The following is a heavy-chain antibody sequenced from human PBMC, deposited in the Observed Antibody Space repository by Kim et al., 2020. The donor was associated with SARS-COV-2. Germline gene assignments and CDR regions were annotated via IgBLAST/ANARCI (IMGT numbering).Heavy chain of an antibody. CDR3: AKDHPSSGWPAFDS. V-gene: IGHV3-23*01. J-gene: IGHJ4*02. CDR2: VNNGGNA. CDR1: GFTFSSRA. D-gene: IGHD6-19*01. Sequence: GGSLRLSCAASGFTFSSRAMSWVRQAPGKGPEWVASVNNGGNAYYADSVKGRFTVSRDITRDTLYLQMNSLRAEDTALDFCAKDHPSSGWPAFDSWGQGT.